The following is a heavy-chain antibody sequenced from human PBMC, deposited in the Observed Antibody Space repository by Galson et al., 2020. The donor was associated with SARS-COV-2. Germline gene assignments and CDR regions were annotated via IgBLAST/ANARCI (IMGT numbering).Heavy chain of an antibody. CDR2: ISAYNGNT. CDR1: GYTFTSYG. J-gene: IGHJ3*02. D-gene: IGHD1-26*01. V-gene: IGHV1-18*04. Sequence: ASVQVSCKASGYTFTSYGISWVRQDPGQGLEWMGWISAYNGNTNYAQKLQGRVTMTTDTSTSTAYMELRSLRSDDTAVYYCARDPVVRWELPGAFDIWGQGTMVTVSS. CDR3: ARDPVVRWELPGAFDI.